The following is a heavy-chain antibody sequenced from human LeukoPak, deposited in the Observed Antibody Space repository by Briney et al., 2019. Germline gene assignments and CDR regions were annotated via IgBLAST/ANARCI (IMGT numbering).Heavy chain of an antibody. J-gene: IGHJ4*02. CDR1: GFTFSSYA. D-gene: IGHD3-22*01. CDR2: ISGSGGST. V-gene: IGHV3-23*01. CDR3: AKDKIVSPSYYYDSSGPVPFDY. Sequence: RGSLRLSCAASGFTFSSYAMSWVRQAPGKGLEWVSAISGSGGSTYYADSVKGRFTISRDNSKNTLYLQMNSLRAEDTAVYYCAKDKIVSPSYYYDSSGPVPFDYWGQGTLVTVSS.